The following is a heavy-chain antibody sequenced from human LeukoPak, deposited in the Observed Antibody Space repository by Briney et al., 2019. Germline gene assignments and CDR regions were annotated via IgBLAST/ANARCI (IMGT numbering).Heavy chain of an antibody. CDR1: GGSISSGSYY. J-gene: IGHJ3*02. D-gene: IGHD3-3*01. Sequence: NASQTLSLTCTVSGGSISSGSYYWSWIRQPAGKGLEWIGRIYTSGSTNYNPSLKSRVTISVDTSKNQFSLKLSSVTAADTAVYYCARDASDFWSGSIPDAFDIWGQGTMVTVSS. V-gene: IGHV4-61*02. CDR3: ARDASDFWSGSIPDAFDI. CDR2: IYTSGST.